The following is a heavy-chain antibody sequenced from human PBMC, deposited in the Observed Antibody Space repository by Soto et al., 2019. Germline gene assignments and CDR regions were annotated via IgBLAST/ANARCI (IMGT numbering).Heavy chain of an antibody. V-gene: IGHV3-48*01. CDR3: ARSEQWLVSAFDI. Sequence: GSLRLSCAASGFTFSSYNMNWVRQAPGKGLEWVSYISSSSTIYYADSVKGRFTISRDNAKNSLYLQMNSLRAEDTAVYYCARSEQWLVSAFDIWGQGTMVTVSS. CDR2: ISSSSTI. J-gene: IGHJ3*02. D-gene: IGHD6-19*01. CDR1: GFTFSSYN.